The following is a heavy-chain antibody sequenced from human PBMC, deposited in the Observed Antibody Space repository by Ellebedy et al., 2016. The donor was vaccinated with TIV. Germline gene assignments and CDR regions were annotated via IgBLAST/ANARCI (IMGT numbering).Heavy chain of an antibody. J-gene: IGHJ4*02. CDR1: GYTFTSYG. V-gene: IGHV1-18*01. Sequence: AASVKVSCKASGYTFTSYGISWVRQAPGQGLEWMGWISAYNGNTNYAQKLQGRVTMTTDTSTSTAYMELRSLRSDDTAVYYCARWQMVRGVIKKGNVELDYWGQGTLVTVSS. CDR3: ARWQMVRGVIKKGNVELDY. D-gene: IGHD3-10*01. CDR2: ISAYNGNT.